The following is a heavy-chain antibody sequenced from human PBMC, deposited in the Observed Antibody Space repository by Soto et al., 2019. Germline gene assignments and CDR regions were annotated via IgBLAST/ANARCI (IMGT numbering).Heavy chain of an antibody. D-gene: IGHD2-21*02. CDR3: ARPYCGGDCYSGTSYYYYGMDV. Sequence: QVQLQESGPGLVKPSGTLSLTCADSGGSISSSNWWSWVRQPPREGLEWIGEIHHSGSTNYNPSLKSRVTISVDKSKNQFSLKLSAVTAADTAVYYCARPYCGGDCYSGTSYYYYGMDVWGQGTTVTVSS. CDR2: IHHSGST. J-gene: IGHJ6*02. CDR1: GGSISSSNW. V-gene: IGHV4-4*02.